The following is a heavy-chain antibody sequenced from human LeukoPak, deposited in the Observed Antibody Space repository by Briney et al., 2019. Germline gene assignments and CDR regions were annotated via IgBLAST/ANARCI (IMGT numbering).Heavy chain of an antibody. D-gene: IGHD3-10*01. V-gene: IGHV1-18*01. J-gene: IGHJ3*02. Sequence: GASVKVSCKASGYTFTSYGISWVQQAPGQGLEWMGWISAYNGNTNYAQKLQGRVTMTTDTSTSTAYMELRSLRSDDTAVYYCARDYYGSGSYYFHDAFDIWGQGTMVTVSS. CDR2: ISAYNGNT. CDR3: ARDYYGSGSYYFHDAFDI. CDR1: GYTFTSYG.